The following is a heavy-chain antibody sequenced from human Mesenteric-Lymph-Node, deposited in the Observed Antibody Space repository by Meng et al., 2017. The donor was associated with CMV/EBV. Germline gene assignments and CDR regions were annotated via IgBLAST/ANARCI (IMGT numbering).Heavy chain of an antibody. CDR1: GFTFSSYA. D-gene: IGHD2-2*01. CDR3: AKDTLLYCSSTSCDAFDI. CDR2: ISGSGGST. Sequence: ETLSLTCAASGFTFSSYAMSWVRQAPGKGLEWVSAISGSGGSTYYADSVKGRFTISRDNSKNTLYLQMNSLRAEDTAVYHCAKDTLLYCSSTSCDAFDIWGQGTMVTVSS. V-gene: IGHV3-23*01. J-gene: IGHJ3*02.